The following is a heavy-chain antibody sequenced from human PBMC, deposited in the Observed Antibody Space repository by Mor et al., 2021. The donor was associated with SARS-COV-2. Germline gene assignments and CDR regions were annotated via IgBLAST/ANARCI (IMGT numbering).Heavy chain of an antibody. CDR3: AKVERSVTTAEYFQH. V-gene: IGHV3-30*18. Sequence: GLEWVAVISYDGSNKYYADSVKGRFTISRDNSKNTLYLQMNSLRAEDTAVYYCAKVERSVTTAEYFQHWGQGTLVTVS. J-gene: IGHJ1*01. CDR2: ISYDGSNK. D-gene: IGHD4-17*01.